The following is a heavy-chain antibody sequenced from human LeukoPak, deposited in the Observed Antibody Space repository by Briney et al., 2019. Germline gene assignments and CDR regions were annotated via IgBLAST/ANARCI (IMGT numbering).Heavy chain of an antibody. CDR3: ATGGPQTSGEKRGLDY. Sequence: GASVKVSCKASGYRFTDFSIYWVRQAPGQGLEWMGWFNPNTGDAKYAEKFQGWITMTSDTSIRTAYMEIRSLKSDDTAIYYCATGGPQTSGEKRGLDYWGQGTTVTVSS. J-gene: IGHJ4*03. CDR2: FNPNTGDA. D-gene: IGHD6-25*01. V-gene: IGHV1-2*04. CDR1: GYRFTDFS.